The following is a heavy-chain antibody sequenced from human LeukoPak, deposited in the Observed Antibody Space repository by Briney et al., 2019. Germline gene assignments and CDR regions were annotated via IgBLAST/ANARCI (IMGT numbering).Heavy chain of an antibody. CDR1: GGSISSGDYY. V-gene: IGHV4-30-4*01. J-gene: IGHJ4*02. D-gene: IGHD2-15*01. CDR3: AKMESGVVAAELNY. CDR2: IYYSGST. Sequence: PSETLSLTCTVSGGSISSGDYYWSWIRQPPGKGLEWIGYIYYSGSTYYNPSLKSRVTISVDTSKNQFSLKLSSVTAADTAVYYCAKMESGVVAAELNYWGQGTLVTVSS.